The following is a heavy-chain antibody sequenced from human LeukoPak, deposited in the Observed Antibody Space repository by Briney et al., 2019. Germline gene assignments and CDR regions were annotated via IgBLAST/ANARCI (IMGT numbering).Heavy chain of an antibody. CDR3: AKGPSVGATRSVWDY. CDR2: ISGSGGST. Sequence: PGGSLRLSCAASGFTFSTYAMSWVRQAPGKGLEWVSAISGSGGSTYYADSVKGRFTISRDNSKNTLYLQMNSLRAEDTAVYYCAKGPSVGATRSVWDYWGQGTLVTVSS. J-gene: IGHJ4*02. V-gene: IGHV3-23*01. D-gene: IGHD1-26*01. CDR1: GFTFSTYA.